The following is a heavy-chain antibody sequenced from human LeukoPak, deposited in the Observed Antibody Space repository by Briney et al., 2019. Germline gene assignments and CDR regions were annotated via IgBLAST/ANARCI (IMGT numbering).Heavy chain of an antibody. Sequence: SETLSLTCTVSGGSIGSYYWSWVRQPPGKGLEWIGYIYYSGSTNYNPSLKSRVTISIDTSKKQFSLKLSSVTAADTAVYYCARDLRRASLGGNSRGVFDIWGQGTMVTVSS. D-gene: IGHD4-23*01. CDR3: ARDLRRASLGGNSRGVFDI. CDR1: GGSIGSYY. V-gene: IGHV4-59*01. CDR2: IYYSGST. J-gene: IGHJ3*02.